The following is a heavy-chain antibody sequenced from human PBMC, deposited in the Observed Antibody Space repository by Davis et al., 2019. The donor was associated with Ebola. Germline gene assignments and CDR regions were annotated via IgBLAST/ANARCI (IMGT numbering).Heavy chain of an antibody. J-gene: IGHJ4*02. CDR1: GFTFSNLW. Sequence: GESLKISCAASGFTFSNLWMTWVRQAPGKGLEWVSVIYSAGTTYYADSVKGRFTISRDNSKNTLYLQMNSLRAEDTAVYYCARQPLWFGQNYFEYWGQGTLVTVSS. CDR3: ARQPLWFGQNYFEY. V-gene: IGHV3-53*01. D-gene: IGHD3-10*01. CDR2: IYSAGTT.